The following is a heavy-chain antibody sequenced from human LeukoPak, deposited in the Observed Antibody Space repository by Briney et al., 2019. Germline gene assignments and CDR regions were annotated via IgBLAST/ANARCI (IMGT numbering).Heavy chain of an antibody. CDR2: IRYDGSNK. D-gene: IGHD2-15*01. CDR1: GFTFSSYG. V-gene: IGHV3-30*02. J-gene: IGHJ4*02. Sequence: GGSLRLSCAASGFTFSSYGMHWVRQAPGKGLEWVAFIRYDGSNKYYADPVKGRFTISRDNSKNTLYLQMNSLRAEDTAVYYCAKEEFCSGGSCYPDYWGQGTLVTVSS. CDR3: AKEEFCSGGSCYPDY.